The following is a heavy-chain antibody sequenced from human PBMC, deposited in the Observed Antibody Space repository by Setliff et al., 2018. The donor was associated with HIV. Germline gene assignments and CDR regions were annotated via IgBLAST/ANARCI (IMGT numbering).Heavy chain of an antibody. J-gene: IGHJ6*02. Sequence: GESLKISCAASGFDFTSYTMTWVRQAPGKGLEWVSSISSKSEYIYYADSVKGRFTISRDNAKNTPYLQMDSLRGEDTAVYYCARGYYGSDLQNAMDVWGQGTTVTVSS. CDR3: ARGYYGSDLQNAMDV. CDR1: GFDFTSYT. D-gene: IGHD3-10*01. V-gene: IGHV3-21*01. CDR2: ISSKSEYI.